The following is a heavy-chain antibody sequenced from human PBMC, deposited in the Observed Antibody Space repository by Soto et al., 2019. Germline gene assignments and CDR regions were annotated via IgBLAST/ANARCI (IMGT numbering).Heavy chain of an antibody. J-gene: IGHJ6*02. CDR3: ARGLLAYFGMDV. CDR1: GYSFTNYD. V-gene: IGHV1-18*01. D-gene: IGHD1-26*01. Sequence: QLVQSGAEVKKPWASVKVSCKASGYSFTNYDISWGRQAPGQGLEWMAWISAHNGNKHYAEKFQGRVSTTTDTSTSTAYMEVRTLKTDDTAVYYCARGLLAYFGMDVWGQGTTVTVS. CDR2: ISAHNGNK.